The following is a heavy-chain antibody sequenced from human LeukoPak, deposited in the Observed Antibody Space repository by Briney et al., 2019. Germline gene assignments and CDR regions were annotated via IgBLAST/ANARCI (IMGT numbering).Heavy chain of an antibody. CDR1: GSIFTSYW. J-gene: IGHJ5*02. CDR2: IYPGDSDT. D-gene: IGHD3-3*01. CDR3: ARQLWSSAFDP. Sequence: PGESLQISCKGSGSIFTSYWIGWVRQMPGKGLEWMGIIYPGDSDTRYSPSFQGQVTISADKSISTAYLQWSSLKASDTAMYYCARQLWSSAFDPWGQGTLVTVSS. V-gene: IGHV5-51*01.